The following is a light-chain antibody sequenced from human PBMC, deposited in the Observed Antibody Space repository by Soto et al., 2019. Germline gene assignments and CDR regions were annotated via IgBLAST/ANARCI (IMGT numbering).Light chain of an antibody. J-gene: IGKJ1*01. CDR2: GAS. CDR3: LQYGRSGP. CDR1: QSIYSNY. Sequence: IELRQSPGPLSLSPWERATLSCRASQSIYSNYLAWYQQKPGQAPRLLIYGASTRATGIPDRFSGSGSGTDFTLTISRLEPEDFAVYYCLQYGRSGPFGQGGKVDIK. V-gene: IGKV3-20*01.